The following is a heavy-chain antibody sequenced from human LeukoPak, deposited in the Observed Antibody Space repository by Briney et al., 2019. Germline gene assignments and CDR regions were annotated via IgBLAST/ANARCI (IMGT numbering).Heavy chain of an antibody. J-gene: IGHJ6*03. D-gene: IGHD2-2*01. CDR2: IRYDGSNK. CDR3: AKDRGYCSSTSCYASPSYMDV. CDR1: GFTFSSYG. Sequence: GGSLRLSCAASGFTFSSYGTHWVRQAPGKGLEWVAFIRYDGSNKYYADSVKGRFTISRDNSKNTLYLQMNSLRAEDTAVYYCAKDRGYCSSTSCYASPSYMDVWGKGTTVTVSS. V-gene: IGHV3-30*02.